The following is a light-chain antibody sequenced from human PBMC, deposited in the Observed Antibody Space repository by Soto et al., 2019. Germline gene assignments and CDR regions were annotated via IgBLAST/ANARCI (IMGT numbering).Light chain of an antibody. J-gene: IGLJ1*01. CDR3: SSYTSSSTFYV. CDR2: DVS. CDR1: SSDVGGYNY. Sequence: QSVLTQPASVSGSPGQSITISCTGTSSDVGGYNYVSWYQQHPGKAPKLMSYDVSNRPSGVSNRFSGSKSGNTASLTISGLQAEDEADYYCSSYTSSSTFYVFGTGTKVTGL. V-gene: IGLV2-14*01.